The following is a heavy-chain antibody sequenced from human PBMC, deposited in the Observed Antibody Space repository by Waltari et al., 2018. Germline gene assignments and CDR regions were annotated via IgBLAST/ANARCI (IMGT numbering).Heavy chain of an antibody. D-gene: IGHD2-15*01. CDR3: ARCGGGGSCTLTASFDY. V-gene: IGHV5-51*01. CDR1: GYSFTSYW. J-gene: IGHJ4*02. CDR2: IYPGDTDT. Sequence: EVQLVQSGAEVKKPGESLKISCKGSGYSFTSYWIGWVRQMPGKGLEWMGIIYPGDTDTRYSPSFQGKVTISADKTISTAYLQWSSLKASDTAMYYCARCGGGGSCTLTASFDYWGQGTLVNVSS.